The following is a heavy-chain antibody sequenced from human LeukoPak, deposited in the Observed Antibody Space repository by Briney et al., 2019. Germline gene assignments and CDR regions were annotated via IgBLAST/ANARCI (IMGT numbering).Heavy chain of an antibody. CDR3: AGIQLWATEY. CDR1: GYTFTGYY. D-gene: IGHD5-18*01. CDR2: INPNSGGT. J-gene: IGHJ4*02. Sequence: ASVKVSCKASGYTFTGYYMHSVRQAPGQGLEWMGRINPNSGGTNYAQKFQGRVTMTRDTSISTAYMELSRLRSDETAVYYCAGIQLWATEYWGQGTLVTVSS. V-gene: IGHV1-2*06.